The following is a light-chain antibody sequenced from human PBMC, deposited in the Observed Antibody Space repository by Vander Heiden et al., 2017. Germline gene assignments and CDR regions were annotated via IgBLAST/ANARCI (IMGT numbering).Light chain of an antibody. CDR3: QQYSIDSPT. V-gene: IGKV1-5*01. Sequence: DIQITQSPSTLSASVGDRVTIPFRASQSITTWLAWYQQKPGKAPKLLIYDASNLQSGVPSRFSGSGSGTDFSLTISSLQPDDFATYYCQQYSIDSPTFGQGTKVEI. CDR2: DAS. J-gene: IGKJ1*01. CDR1: QSITTW.